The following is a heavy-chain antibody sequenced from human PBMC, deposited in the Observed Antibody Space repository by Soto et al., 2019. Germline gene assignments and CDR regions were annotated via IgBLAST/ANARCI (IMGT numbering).Heavy chain of an antibody. CDR3: WRKRRARFIVVGTNDALDA. D-gene: IGHD2-15*01. CDR1: GYTFTIYV. V-gene: IGHV1-18*04. Sequence: GASVKVSCKASGYTFTIYVTSWMLKAPGQGVEWMGWVSSYNGNTDHPQKPQAIAYMTTDTATSTAYVELRSLRSDDTAVYYCWRKRRARFIVVGTNDALDAWGEGTVVTIAS. CDR2: VSSYNGNT. J-gene: IGHJ3*01.